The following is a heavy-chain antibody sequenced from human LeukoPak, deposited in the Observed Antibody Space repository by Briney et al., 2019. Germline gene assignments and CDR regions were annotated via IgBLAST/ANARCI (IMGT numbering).Heavy chain of an antibody. D-gene: IGHD6-19*01. J-gene: IGHJ4*02. Sequence: GGSLRLSCAAPGFTFSDYNMHWVRQAPGKVLEWVAVISYDGSNKYYADSVKGRFTISRDNSKNTLYLQMNSLTDEDTAVYYCAKVRWDNSGWYYLDNWGQGTLVTVSS. CDR2: ISYDGSNK. CDR3: AKVRWDNSGWYYLDN. V-gene: IGHV3-30*18. CDR1: GFTFSDYN.